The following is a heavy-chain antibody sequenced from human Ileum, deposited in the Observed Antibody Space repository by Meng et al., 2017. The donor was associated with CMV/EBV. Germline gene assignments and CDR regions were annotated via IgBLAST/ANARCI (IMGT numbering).Heavy chain of an antibody. Sequence: GDSFSTSNYYWGWFRQPPGEGLEWIGRISYSGSTAYNPSLKSRVTVSVDTSKNQFSLKLTSVTATDTAVYYCARGRISVTGTYFDYWARGTLVTVSS. V-gene: IGHV4-39*07. CDR2: ISYSGST. CDR1: GDSFSTSNYY. J-gene: IGHJ4*02. CDR3: ARGRISVTGTYFDY. D-gene: IGHD6-19*01.